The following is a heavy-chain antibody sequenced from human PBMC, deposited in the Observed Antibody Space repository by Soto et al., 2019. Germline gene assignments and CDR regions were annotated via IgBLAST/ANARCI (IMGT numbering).Heavy chain of an antibody. J-gene: IGHJ4*02. CDR1: GDSIGTTHSY. CDR3: ARHEGNGNVWPLDY. D-gene: IGHD2-8*01. Sequence: PSETLSLTCTVSGDSIGTTHSYWALIRQSPGKGLEWIGNIHYSGSTYYMPSLRSRVTLSVDTSKNQFSLRLTSVTAEDTAVYYCARHEGNGNVWPLDYWGQGILVTVSS. V-gene: IGHV4-39*01. CDR2: IHYSGST.